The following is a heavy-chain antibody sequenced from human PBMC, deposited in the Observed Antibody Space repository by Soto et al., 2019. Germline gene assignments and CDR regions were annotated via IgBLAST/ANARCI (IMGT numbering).Heavy chain of an antibody. V-gene: IGHV3-30-3*01. Sequence: VGSLRLSCAASGFTFSSYAMHWVRQAPGKGLEWVAVISYDGSNKYYADSVKGRFTISRDNSKNTLYLQMNSLRAEDTAVYYCARGAKGNIVLMVYASDYWGQGTLVTVSS. CDR2: ISYDGSNK. CDR3: ARGAKGNIVLMVYASDY. CDR1: GFTFSSYA. D-gene: IGHD2-8*01. J-gene: IGHJ4*02.